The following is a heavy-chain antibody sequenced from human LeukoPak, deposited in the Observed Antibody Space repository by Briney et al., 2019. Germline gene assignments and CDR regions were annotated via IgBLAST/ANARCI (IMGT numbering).Heavy chain of an antibody. D-gene: IGHD3-10*01. Sequence: SQTLSLTCAISGDSVSSNSAAWNWIRQSPSRGLEWLGRTYYRSKWYNDYAVSVKSRITINPDTSKNQFSLQLNSVTPEDTAVYDCARDGSGSYYPYYYYGMDVWGKGTTVTVSS. CDR3: ARDGSGSYYPYYYYGMDV. V-gene: IGHV6-1*01. CDR1: GDSVSSNSAA. J-gene: IGHJ6*04. CDR2: TYYRSKWYN.